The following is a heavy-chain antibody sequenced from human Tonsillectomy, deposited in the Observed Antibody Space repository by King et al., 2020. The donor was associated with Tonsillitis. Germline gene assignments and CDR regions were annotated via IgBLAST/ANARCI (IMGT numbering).Heavy chain of an antibody. CDR2: VYWDGDK. V-gene: IGHV2-5*02. J-gene: IGHJ2*01. CDR3: AHSHDSSSWYGYFDL. D-gene: IGHD6-13*01. CDR1: GFSLSTSGVG. Sequence: TLKESGPTLVKPTQTLTLTCTFSGFSLSTSGVGVGWIRQPPGKALDWLALVYWDGDKRYSPSLKSRLTITKDTSKNQVVLTMTNMDPVDTATYFCAHSHDSSSWYGYFDLWGRGTLVTVSS.